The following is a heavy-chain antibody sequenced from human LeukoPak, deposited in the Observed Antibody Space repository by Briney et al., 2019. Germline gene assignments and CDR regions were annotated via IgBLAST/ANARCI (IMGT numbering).Heavy chain of an antibody. J-gene: IGHJ3*01. CDR3: ANSPIYYYDSSGYCYK. Sequence: ASVKVSCKASGYTFTSYYMYWVRQAPGQGLEWMGIINPSGGSTSYAQKFQGRVTMTRDMSTSTVYMELSRLRSEDTAVYYCANSPIYYYDSSGYCYKWGQGTMVTVSS. D-gene: IGHD3-22*01. CDR1: GYTFTSYY. CDR2: INPSGGST. V-gene: IGHV1-46*01.